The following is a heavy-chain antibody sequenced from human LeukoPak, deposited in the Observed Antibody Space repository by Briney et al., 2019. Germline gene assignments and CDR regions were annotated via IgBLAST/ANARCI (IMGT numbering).Heavy chain of an antibody. CDR3: ARGSSSSVDY. D-gene: IGHD6-6*01. V-gene: IGHV4-39*07. CDR1: GDSISSSSYY. J-gene: IGHJ4*02. Sequence: PSETLSLTCTVSGDSISSSSYYWGWIRQPPGKGLEWIGSIYYSGSIYYNPSLKSRVTISVDTSKNQFSLKLSSVTAADTAVYYCARGSSSSVDYWGQGTLVTVSS. CDR2: IYYSGSI.